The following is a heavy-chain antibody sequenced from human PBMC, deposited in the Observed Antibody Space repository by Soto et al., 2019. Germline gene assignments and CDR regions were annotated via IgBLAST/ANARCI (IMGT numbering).Heavy chain of an antibody. D-gene: IGHD1-1*01. V-gene: IGHV3-33*01. CDR2: IWHHGGNK. CDR1: GFTFSHYG. CDR3: VSDETQLERRPSYGKDV. Sequence: QMQLEESGGGVVQPGRSLSLSCVASGFTFSHYGMHWVRQAPGKGLEWVAVIWHHGGNKYYADSVKGRFTISRDNARNTLYLQMDSLRGEDTGVYYCVSDETQLERRPSYGKDVWGRGTTVIVSS. J-gene: IGHJ6*02.